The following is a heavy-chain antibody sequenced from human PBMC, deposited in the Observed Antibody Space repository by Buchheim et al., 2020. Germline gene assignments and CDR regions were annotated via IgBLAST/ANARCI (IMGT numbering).Heavy chain of an antibody. J-gene: IGHJ4*02. CDR1: GFTFSSHA. Sequence: QVQLVESGGGVVQPGGSLRLSCAASGFTFSSHAMHWVRQAPGKGLEWVAVISHHEITKYYADSVKGRFTVSRDNSKNTLYLQMYSLRAEDTAVCYCARDLQGYFAAYWGQGTL. CDR3: ARDLQGYFAAY. V-gene: IGHV3-30*01. CDR2: ISHHEITK. D-gene: IGHD5-18*01.